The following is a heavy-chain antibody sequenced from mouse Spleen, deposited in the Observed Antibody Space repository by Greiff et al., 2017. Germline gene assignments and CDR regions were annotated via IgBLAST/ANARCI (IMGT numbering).Heavy chain of an antibody. J-gene: IGHJ1*01. CDR2: IYPGSGNT. D-gene: IGHD2-4*01. CDR1: GYTFTDYY. CDR3: ARHYDVYWYFDV. V-gene: IGHV1-76*01. Sequence: QVQLQQSGAELVRPGASVKLSCKASGYTFTDYYINWVKQRPGQGLEWIARIYPGSGNTYYNEKFKGKATLTAEKSSSTAYMQLSSLTSEDSAVYFCARHYDVYWYFDVWGAGTTVTVSS.